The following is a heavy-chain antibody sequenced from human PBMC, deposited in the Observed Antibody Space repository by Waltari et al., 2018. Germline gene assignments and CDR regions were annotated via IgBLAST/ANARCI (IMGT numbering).Heavy chain of an antibody. V-gene: IGHV4-34*02. Sequence: QVLLQQWGAGLLKPSETLSLSCAVHGGSSFSAYFWHWVRQVPGKGLEWIGEITDRGLSNYNAALKSRATISVDTSRNQFSLTLTSVTAADTALYYCARSAAIVVRGRYFQYWGQGTLVTVSS. CDR3: ARSAAIVVRGRYFQY. J-gene: IGHJ1*01. CDR1: GGSSFSAYF. CDR2: ITDRGLS. D-gene: IGHD3-10*01.